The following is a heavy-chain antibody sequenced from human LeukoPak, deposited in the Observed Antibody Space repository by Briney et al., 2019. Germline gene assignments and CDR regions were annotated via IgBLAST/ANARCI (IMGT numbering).Heavy chain of an antibody. CDR2: IYYSGIT. Sequence: SETLSLTCTVSGGSISSGGYYWSWIRQHPGKGLEWIGYIYYSGITYYNPSLKSRVTISVDTSKNQFSLKLSSVTAADTAVYYCARGLVRGVIRFGPWGQGTLVTVSS. J-gene: IGHJ5*02. V-gene: IGHV4-31*03. D-gene: IGHD3-10*01. CDR1: GGSISSGGYY. CDR3: ARGLVRGVIRFGP.